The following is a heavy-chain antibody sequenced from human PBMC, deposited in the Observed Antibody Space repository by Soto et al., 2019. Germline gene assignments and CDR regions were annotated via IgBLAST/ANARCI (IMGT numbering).Heavy chain of an antibody. J-gene: IGHJ4*02. Sequence: QVQLVESGGGVVQPGRSLRLSCAASGFTFSTYGMHWVRQAPGMGLEWVAVIWYDGSHKDYVDSVKGRFTISRDNSKNILYLQMNSLRVEDTAVYYCARAVGPFDYWGRGTLVTVSS. D-gene: IGHD1-26*01. CDR2: IWYDGSHK. V-gene: IGHV3-33*01. CDR1: GFTFSTYG. CDR3: ARAVGPFDY.